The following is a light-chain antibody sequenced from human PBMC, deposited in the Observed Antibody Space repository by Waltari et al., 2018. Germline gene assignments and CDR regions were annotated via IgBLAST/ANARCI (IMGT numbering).Light chain of an antibody. CDR2: SVT. J-gene: IGLJ2*01. V-gene: IGLV2-11*01. Sequence: QSALTQPRPVSGSPGQSVPIPCPGTRGDVDGYYYVSWYQQYPGKAPKLLIYSVTRRPSGVPDRFSGSRSGNTASLTISGLQPEDEADYYCSSYAGSDTYILFGGGTKLTVL. CDR1: RGDVDGYYY. CDR3: SSYAGSDTYIL.